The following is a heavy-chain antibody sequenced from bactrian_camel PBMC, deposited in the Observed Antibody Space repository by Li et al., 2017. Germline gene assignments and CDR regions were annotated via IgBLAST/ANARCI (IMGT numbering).Heavy chain of an antibody. CDR3: LVGFDY. CDR2: LWIGGATT. J-gene: IGHJ4*01. CDR1: RYTYKRNC. D-gene: IGHD2*01. Sequence: HVQLVESGGGSVQAGGSLTLSCAVGRYTYKRNCMGWFRQRPGKDREGLAVLWIGGATTTYADSVKGRFTISQDNARNTVDLQMNSLAIEDTAMYYCLVGFDYWGQGTQV. V-gene: IGHV3S1*01.